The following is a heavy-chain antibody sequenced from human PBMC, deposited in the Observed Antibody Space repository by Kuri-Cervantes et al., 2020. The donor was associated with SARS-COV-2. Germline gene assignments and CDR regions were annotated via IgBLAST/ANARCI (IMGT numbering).Heavy chain of an antibody. CDR1: GYTLTELS. Sequence: ASVKVSCKVSGYTLTELSMHWVRQAPGKGLEWMGGFDPEDGETIYAQKFQGRATMTEDTSTDTAYTELSSLRSEDTAVYYCATDLRHYDFWSGYYPLGYFQHWGQGTLVTVSS. CDR3: ATDLRHYDFWSGYYPLGYFQH. V-gene: IGHV1-24*01. CDR2: FDPEDGET. D-gene: IGHD3-3*01. J-gene: IGHJ1*01.